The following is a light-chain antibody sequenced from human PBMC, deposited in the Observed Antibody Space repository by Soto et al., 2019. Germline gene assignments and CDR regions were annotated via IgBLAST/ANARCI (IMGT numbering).Light chain of an antibody. CDR3: QQYKNWSLMYT. CDR2: GAS. J-gene: IGKJ2*01. CDR1: QNVRNN. V-gene: IGKV3-15*01. Sequence: ETVMTQSPATLSVSPGERATLSCRASQNVRNNLAWYQQKPGQPPRLLIYGASTRATGVPARFSGSGSGTDFTLTVSSLQSEDFAIYYCQQYKNWSLMYTFGQGTKLEIK.